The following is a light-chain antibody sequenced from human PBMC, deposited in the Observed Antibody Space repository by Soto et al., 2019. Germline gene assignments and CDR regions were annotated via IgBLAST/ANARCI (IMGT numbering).Light chain of an antibody. Sequence: DIQLTQSPSSVSASVGEKVTTSCQATQGISRSLAWYKQKPGKAPKLLSYAASSLQSGVPSRFRGSGLGTEFTLTVSSLKPEDFETYYCQQLNAYPHSFGGGTKVDIK. CDR2: AAS. CDR3: QQLNAYPHS. J-gene: IGKJ4*01. CDR1: QGISRS. V-gene: IGKV1D-12*01.